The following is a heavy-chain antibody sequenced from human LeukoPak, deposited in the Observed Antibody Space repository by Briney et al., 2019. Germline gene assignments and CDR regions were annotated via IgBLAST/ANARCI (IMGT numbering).Heavy chain of an antibody. J-gene: IGHJ6*03. V-gene: IGHV4-39*02. Sequence: SETLSLTCTVSGGSISSSSYYWGWIRQPPGKGLEWIGTIYYSGRTYYNPSLKSRVTISVDTSKNQFSLKLGSVTAADTAVYYCAREYYHYFYMDVWGKGTTVTISS. CDR2: IYYSGRT. CDR1: GGSISSSSYY. CDR3: AREYYHYFYMDV.